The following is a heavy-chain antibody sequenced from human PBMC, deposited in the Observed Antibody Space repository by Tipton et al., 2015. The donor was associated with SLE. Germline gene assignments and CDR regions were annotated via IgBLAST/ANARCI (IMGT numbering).Heavy chain of an antibody. Sequence: SLRLSCAASGFTFSSYGMHWVRQAPGKGLEWVAVIWYDGSNKYYADSVKGRFTISRDNSKNTLYLQMNSLRAEDTAVYYCARGDSSWYYSQAFDIWGQGTMVTVSS. CDR2: IWYDGSNK. CDR1: GFTFSSYG. D-gene: IGHD6-13*01. J-gene: IGHJ3*02. V-gene: IGHV3-33*01. CDR3: ARGDSSWYYSQAFDI.